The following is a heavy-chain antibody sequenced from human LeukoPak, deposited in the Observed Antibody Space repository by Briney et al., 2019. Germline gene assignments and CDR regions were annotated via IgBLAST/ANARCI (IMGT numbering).Heavy chain of an antibody. D-gene: IGHD3-3*01. CDR2: INPSGGSA. CDR1: GYTFTSYY. J-gene: IGHJ6*02. CDR3: AREGITIFGVEWDYYGMDV. V-gene: IGHV1-46*01. Sequence: GASVKVSCKASGYTFTSYYMHWVRQAPGQGLEWMGIINPSGGSASNAQKFQGRVTMTRDTSTSTVYMELSSLRSEDTAVYYCAREGITIFGVEWDYYGMDVWGQGTAVTVSS.